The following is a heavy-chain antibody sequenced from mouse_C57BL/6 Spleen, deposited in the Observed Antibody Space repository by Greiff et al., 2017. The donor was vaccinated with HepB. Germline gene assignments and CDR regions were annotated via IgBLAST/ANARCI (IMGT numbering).Heavy chain of an antibody. CDR1: GYTFTSYW. CDR2: IDPSDSYT. D-gene: IGHD2-4*01. Sequence: QVQLKQPGAELVMPGASVKLSCKASGYTFTSYWMHWVKQRPGQGLELIGEIDPSDSYTNYNQKFKGKSTLTVDKSSSTAYMQLSSLTSEDSAVYYCARWDDYPFDYWGQGTTLTVSS. J-gene: IGHJ2*01. CDR3: ARWDDYPFDY. V-gene: IGHV1-69*01.